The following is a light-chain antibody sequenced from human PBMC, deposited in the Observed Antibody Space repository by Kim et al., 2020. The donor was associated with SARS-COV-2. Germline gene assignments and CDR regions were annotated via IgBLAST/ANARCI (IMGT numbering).Light chain of an antibody. Sequence: QSALTQPRSVSGSPGQSVTISCTGTSSDVGGYDYVSWYQQHPGKAPKLMIYDVVKRPSGVPDRFSGSKSGNTASLPISGLQADDEADYYCCSFAGSSTLGVFGTGTKVTVL. J-gene: IGLJ1*01. CDR3: CSFAGSSTLGV. CDR1: SSDVGGYDY. V-gene: IGLV2-11*01. CDR2: DVV.